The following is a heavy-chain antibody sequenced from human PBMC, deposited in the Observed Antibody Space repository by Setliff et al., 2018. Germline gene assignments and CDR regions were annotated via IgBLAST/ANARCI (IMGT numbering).Heavy chain of an antibody. D-gene: IGHD6-13*01. V-gene: IGHV4-38-2*01. CDR2: XXXXXXX. CDR1: GYSISSGYY. CDR3: ASTIAAAGTAADY. Sequence: SETLSLTXAVSGYSISSGYYWGWIRQSPGXXXXXXXXXXXXXXXXXXXXXXSRVTISVYTSKNLFSLKLSSVTAADTAVYYCASTIAAAGTAADYWGQGTLVTVSS. J-gene: IGHJ4*02.